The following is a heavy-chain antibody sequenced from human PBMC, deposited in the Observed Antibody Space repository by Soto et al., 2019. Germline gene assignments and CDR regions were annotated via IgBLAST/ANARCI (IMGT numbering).Heavy chain of an antibody. D-gene: IGHD3-10*01. CDR2: IIPVFGTA. Sequence: QAQLVQSGAEVKKPGSSVKVSCKASGGPYNSFAISWVRQAPGQGLEWIGGIIPVFGTATYAQKFKGRVTITAEEPTSTAYMELSSLTSEDTAVYYCARFLGGAGSYYDGQNYNYYNGMDVWGQGTTVTVSS. V-gene: IGHV1-69*01. CDR3: ARFLGGAGSYYDGQNYNYYNGMDV. J-gene: IGHJ6*02. CDR1: GGPYNSFA.